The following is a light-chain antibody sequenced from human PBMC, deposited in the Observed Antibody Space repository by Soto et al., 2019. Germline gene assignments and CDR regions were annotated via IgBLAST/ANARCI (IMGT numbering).Light chain of an antibody. CDR3: ESWDSDLDGFV. J-gene: IGLJ1*01. CDR2: DNS. V-gene: IGLV1-51*01. Sequence: QSALAQSPSVSAAPGQRVTISCSGSSSNIPYQFVSWYKQFPGMAPTLLIYDNSRRPSGVPDRFSATKSGPSATLDIAGLQTADEAVYYCESWDSDLDGFVFGPGTKVTVL. CDR1: SSNIPYQF.